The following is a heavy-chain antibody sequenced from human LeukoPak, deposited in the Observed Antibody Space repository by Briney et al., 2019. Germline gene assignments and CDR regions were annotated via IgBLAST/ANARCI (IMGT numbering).Heavy chain of an antibody. CDR2: ISDSGTST. CDR1: GFTFSNYA. V-gene: IGHV3-23*01. D-gene: IGHD3-22*01. J-gene: IGHJ4*02. CDR3: AKGGISMIVVYYFDY. Sequence: GGSLRLSCAASGFTFSNYAMSWVSQAPGKGLEWVSTISDSGTSTRYADSVKGRFTISRDNSKNTLYLQMNSLRAEDTAVYYCAKGGISMIVVYYFDYWGQGTLVTVSS.